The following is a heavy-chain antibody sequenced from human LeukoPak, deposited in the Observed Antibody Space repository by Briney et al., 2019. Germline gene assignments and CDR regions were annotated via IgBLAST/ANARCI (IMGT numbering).Heavy chain of an antibody. CDR2: INPNSGGT. CDR1: GYTFTGYY. J-gene: IGHJ3*02. CDR3: AREVGCSSTSCYSAFDI. V-gene: IGHV1-2*02. D-gene: IGHD2-2*02. Sequence: ASVKVSCKASGYTFTGYYMHWVRQAPGQGLEWMGWINPNSGGTNYAQKFQGRVTMTRDTSIGTAYMELSRLRSDDTAVYYCAREVGCSSTSCYSAFDIWGQGTMVTVSS.